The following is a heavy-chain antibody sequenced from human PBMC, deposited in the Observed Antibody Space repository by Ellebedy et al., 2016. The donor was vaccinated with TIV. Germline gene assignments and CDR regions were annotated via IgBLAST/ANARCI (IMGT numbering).Heavy chain of an antibody. CDR3: ARGPLRYFDWVYYYHGMDV. V-gene: IGHV4-59*08. D-gene: IGHD3-9*01. J-gene: IGHJ6*02. Sequence: MPSETLSLTCTVSGGSISTYYWSWIRQPPGQGLGWIGYIYYSGYTEYNPSLKSRVTISLDTSKDQFSLRLSSVTAADTAVYYCARGPLRYFDWVYYYHGMDVWGQGTTVTVSS. CDR1: GGSISTYY. CDR2: IYYSGYT.